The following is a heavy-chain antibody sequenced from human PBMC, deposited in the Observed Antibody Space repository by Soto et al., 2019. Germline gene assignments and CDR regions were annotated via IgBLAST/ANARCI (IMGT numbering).Heavy chain of an antibody. V-gene: IGHV3-30-3*01. D-gene: IGHD3-9*01. Sequence: QVQLVESGGGVVQPGRSLRLSCAASGFTFSSYAMHWVRQAPGKGLEWVAVISYDGSNKYYADSVKGRFTISRDNSKNTLYLQMNSLRAEDTAVYYWARDRDWYRSFDYWGQGTVVTVSS. CDR2: ISYDGSNK. CDR3: ARDRDWYRSFDY. J-gene: IGHJ4*02. CDR1: GFTFSSYA.